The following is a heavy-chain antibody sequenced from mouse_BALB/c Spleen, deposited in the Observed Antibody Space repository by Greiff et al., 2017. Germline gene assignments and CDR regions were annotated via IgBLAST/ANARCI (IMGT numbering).Heavy chain of an antibody. CDR2: IYPGDGDT. D-gene: IGHD2-1*01. CDR1: GYTFTSYW. V-gene: IGHV1-87*01. Sequence: QVQLQQSGAELARPGASVKLSCKASGYTFTSYWMQWVKQRPGQGLEWIGAIYPGDGDTRYTQKFKGKATLTADKSSSTAYMQLSSLASEDSAVYYCARGPYGNYQTPDYWGQGTTLTVSS. J-gene: IGHJ2*01. CDR3: ARGPYGNYQTPDY.